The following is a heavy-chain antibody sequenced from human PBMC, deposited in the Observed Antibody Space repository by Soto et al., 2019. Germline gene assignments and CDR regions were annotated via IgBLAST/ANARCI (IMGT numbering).Heavy chain of an antibody. J-gene: IGHJ4*02. D-gene: IGHD3-22*01. CDR3: TTETYYYDSSGYYSETLDY. V-gene: IGHV3-15*07. CDR1: GFTFSSLG. Sequence: GGSLRLSCAASGFTFSSLGMHWARQAPGKGLEWVGRIKSKTDGGTTDYAAPVKGRFTISRDDSKNTLYLQMNSLKTEDTAVYYCTTETYYYDSSGYYSETLDYWGQGTLVTVSS. CDR2: IKSKTDGGTT.